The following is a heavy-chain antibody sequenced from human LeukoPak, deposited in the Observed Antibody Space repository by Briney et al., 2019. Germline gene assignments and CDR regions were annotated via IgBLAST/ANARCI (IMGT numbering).Heavy chain of an antibody. V-gene: IGHV3-30*18. Sequence: GGSLRLSCAASGFTFSGYGMHWVRQAPGKGLEWVAVISYDGSNKYYADSVKGRFTISRDNSKNTLYLQMNSLRAEDTAVYYCANLGDYYDSSGYPPVDYWGQGTLVTVSS. J-gene: IGHJ4*02. CDR1: GFTFSGYG. D-gene: IGHD3-22*01. CDR2: ISYDGSNK. CDR3: ANLGDYYDSSGYPPVDY.